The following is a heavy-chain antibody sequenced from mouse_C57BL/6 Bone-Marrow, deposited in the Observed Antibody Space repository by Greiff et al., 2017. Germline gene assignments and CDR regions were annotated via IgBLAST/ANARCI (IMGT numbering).Heavy chain of an antibody. D-gene: IGHD2-1*01. Sequence: QVQLQQPGAELVMPGASVKLSCKASGYTFTSYWMHWVKQRPGQGLEWIGEIDPSDSYTNYNQKFKGKSTLTVDKSSSTAYMQLSSLTSEDSAVYYCAVIYCGNCYAWFAYWGQGTLVTVSA. CDR3: AVIYCGNCYAWFAY. J-gene: IGHJ3*01. V-gene: IGHV1-69*01. CDR1: GYTFTSYW. CDR2: IDPSDSYT.